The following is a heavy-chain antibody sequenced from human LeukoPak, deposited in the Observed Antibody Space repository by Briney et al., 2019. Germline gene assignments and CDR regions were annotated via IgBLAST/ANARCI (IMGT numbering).Heavy chain of an antibody. CDR1: GFTFSAYY. Sequence: GGSLIPSCAASGFTFSAYYMSWIRQAPGKGLEWVSYISSSGSTIYYAVSVKGRFTISRDNAKNSLYLQMNSLRAEDTAVYYCARDREVFDYWGQGTLVTVSS. J-gene: IGHJ4*02. CDR2: ISSSGSTI. CDR3: ARDREVFDY. V-gene: IGHV3-11*01.